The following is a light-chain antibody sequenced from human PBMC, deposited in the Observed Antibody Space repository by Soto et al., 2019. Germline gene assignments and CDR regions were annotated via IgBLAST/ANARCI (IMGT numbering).Light chain of an antibody. V-gene: IGKV1-5*03. CDR2: KAS. J-gene: IGKJ1*01. CDR3: QQYNSYPWT. CDR1: QSIGSW. Sequence: DTQMNQSPSTLSASVGDRVTITCRASQSIGSWLAWYQQKPGKAPKLLIYKASTLKSGVPSRFSGSGSGTEFTLTISSLQPDDFATYYCQQYNSYPWTFGQGTKV.